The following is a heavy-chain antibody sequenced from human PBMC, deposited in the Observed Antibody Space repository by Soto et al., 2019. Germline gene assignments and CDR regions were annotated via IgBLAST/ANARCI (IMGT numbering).Heavy chain of an antibody. CDR3: ARGYCTSNSCHNWFGP. D-gene: IGHD2-2*01. CDR1: GGSISSGVLY. V-gene: IGHV4-31*03. CDR2: IYNSGST. Sequence: SQTLSLTCTVSGGSISSGVLYWGWIRQHPGKGLEWIGYIYNSGSTYYNPSLKSRVSMSIDTSKNQFSLKLSSVTAADSAVYYCARGYCTSNSCHNWFGPWGQGTLVTVSS. J-gene: IGHJ5*02.